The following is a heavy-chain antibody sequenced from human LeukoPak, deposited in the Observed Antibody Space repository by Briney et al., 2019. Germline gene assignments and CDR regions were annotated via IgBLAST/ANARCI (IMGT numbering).Heavy chain of an antibody. J-gene: IGHJ5*02. V-gene: IGHV1-69*13. CDR2: IIPIFGTA. D-gene: IGHD2-2*01. CDR1: GYTFTSYY. Sequence: ASVKVSCKASGYTFTSYYMHWVRQAPGQGLEWMGGIIPIFGTANYAQKFQGRVTITADESTSTAYMELSSLRSEDTAVYYCAREQYQLLYWFDPWGQGTLVTVSS. CDR3: AREQYQLLYWFDP.